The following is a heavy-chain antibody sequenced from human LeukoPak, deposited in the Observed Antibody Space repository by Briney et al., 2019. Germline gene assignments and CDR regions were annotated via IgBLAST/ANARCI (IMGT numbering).Heavy chain of an antibody. CDR1: GFTFSSYA. J-gene: IGHJ4*02. Sequence: GGSLRLSCAASGFTFSSYAMSWVRQAPGKGLEWVSAISGSGGSTYYADSVKGRSTISRDNARNSLYLQMDNLRAEDTGVYYCARDFYDGFALDYWGQGTLVTVSS. D-gene: IGHD2/OR15-2a*01. CDR2: ISGSGGST. CDR3: ARDFYDGFALDY. V-gene: IGHV3-23*01.